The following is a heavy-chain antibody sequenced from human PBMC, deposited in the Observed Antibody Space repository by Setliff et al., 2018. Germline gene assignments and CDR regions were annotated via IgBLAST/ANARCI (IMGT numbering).Heavy chain of an antibody. CDR3: ARGKNGSRQLVVLGWFDP. J-gene: IGHJ5*02. CDR1: GGSFSGYC. D-gene: IGHD3-22*01. V-gene: IGHV4-34*01. Sequence: SETLSLTCAVYGGSFSGYCWSWIRQPPGKGLEWIGEINHSGSTNYNPSLKSRVTISVDTSKNQFSLKLSSVTAADTAVYYCARGKNGSRQLVVLGWFDPWGQGTLVTVSS. CDR2: INHSGST.